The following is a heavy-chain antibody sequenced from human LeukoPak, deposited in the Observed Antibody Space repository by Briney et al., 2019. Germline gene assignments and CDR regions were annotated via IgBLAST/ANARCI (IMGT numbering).Heavy chain of an antibody. CDR2: IYYSGST. CDR3: ARHHKVAYSSSWCFDY. D-gene: IGHD6-13*01. Sequence: SETLSLTCTVSDGSISSYYWSLIRQPPGKGLEWIEYIYYSGSTNYNPSLKSRVTISVDTSKNQFSLKLSSVTAADTAVYYCARHHKVAYSSSWCFDYWGQGTLVTVSS. J-gene: IGHJ4*02. V-gene: IGHV4-59*08. CDR1: DGSISSYY.